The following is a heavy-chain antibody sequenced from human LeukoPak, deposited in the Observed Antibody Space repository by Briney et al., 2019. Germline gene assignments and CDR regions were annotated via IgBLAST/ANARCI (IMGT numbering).Heavy chain of an antibody. CDR3: ARATHYYDSSGYYFEAAFGI. V-gene: IGHV4-61*02. J-gene: IGHJ3*02. Sequence: SETLSLTCTVSGGSISSGSYYWSWIRQPAGKGLEWIGRIYTSGSTNYNPSLTSRVTISVDTSKNQFSLKLSSVTAADTAVYYCARATHYYDSSGYYFEAAFGIWGQGTMVTVSS. CDR2: IYTSGST. CDR1: GGSISSGSYY. D-gene: IGHD3-22*01.